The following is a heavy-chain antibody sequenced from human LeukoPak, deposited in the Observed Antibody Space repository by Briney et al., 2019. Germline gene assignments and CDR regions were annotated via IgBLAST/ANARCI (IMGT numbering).Heavy chain of an antibody. Sequence: GASVKVSCKASGGTFSSYAISWVRQAPGQGLEWMGWINPNSGGTNYAQKFQGRVTMTRDTSISIVYMELSRLRSDDTAVYYCARGPFGVVITQPPFDPWGQGTLVTVSS. V-gene: IGHV1-2*02. CDR2: INPNSGGT. D-gene: IGHD3-3*01. J-gene: IGHJ5*02. CDR3: ARGPFGVVITQPPFDP. CDR1: GGTFSSYA.